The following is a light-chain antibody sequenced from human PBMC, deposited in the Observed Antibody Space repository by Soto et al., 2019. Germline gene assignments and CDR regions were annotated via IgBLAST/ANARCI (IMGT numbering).Light chain of an antibody. J-gene: IGKJ1*01. Sequence: DIQMTQSHSPLSASVGDRVTITCRASQSISSWLAWYQQKPGKAPNLLIYDASSLESGVPSRFSGSGSGTEFTLTISSLQPDDFATYYCQQYNSYSRTFGQGTKVDIK. CDR1: QSISSW. V-gene: IGKV1-5*01. CDR2: DAS. CDR3: QQYNSYSRT.